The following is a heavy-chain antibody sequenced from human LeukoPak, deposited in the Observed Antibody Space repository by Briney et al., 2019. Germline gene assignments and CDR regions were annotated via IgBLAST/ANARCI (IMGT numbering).Heavy chain of an antibody. CDR3: ARDQVGLSDAFDI. CDR2: VSKSSDYI. V-gene: IGHV3-21*01. CDR1: GFTFNSYT. D-gene: IGHD1-26*01. Sequence: GGSLRLSCAASGFTFNSYTMNWVRQAPGKGLEWVSCVSKSSDYIYYADSVRGRFTISRDNAKNLVYLEMNSLRAEDTGVYYCARDQVGLSDAFDIWGQGTVVTVSS. J-gene: IGHJ3*02.